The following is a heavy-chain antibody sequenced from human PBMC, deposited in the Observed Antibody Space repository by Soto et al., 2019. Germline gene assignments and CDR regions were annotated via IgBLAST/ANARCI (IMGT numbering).Heavy chain of an antibody. CDR1: GDSISSSRYY. V-gene: IGHV4-39*01. Sequence: SETLSLTCTVSGDSISSSRYYWGWVRQPPGKGLEWIGSIYHRGSTYYSPSLKSRVTISVDTSKNQFSLKLSSVTAADTAVYYCATYRKFFQIWGQGTKVTVSS. CDR3: ATYRKFFQI. CDR2: IYHRGST. J-gene: IGHJ3*02.